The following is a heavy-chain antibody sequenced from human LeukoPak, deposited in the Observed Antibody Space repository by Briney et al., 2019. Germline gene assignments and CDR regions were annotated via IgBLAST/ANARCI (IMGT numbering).Heavy chain of an antibody. Sequence: PGGSLRLPCAASGFTFSSYSMKWVRQAPGKGLEWVSSISSSSSYIYYADSVKGRFTISRDNAKNSLYLQMNSLRAEETAVYYCAGEGGSGYSVDYWGQGTLVTVSS. CDR3: AGEGGSGYSVDY. CDR2: ISSSSSYI. V-gene: IGHV3-21*01. CDR1: GFTFSSYS. D-gene: IGHD3-22*01. J-gene: IGHJ4*02.